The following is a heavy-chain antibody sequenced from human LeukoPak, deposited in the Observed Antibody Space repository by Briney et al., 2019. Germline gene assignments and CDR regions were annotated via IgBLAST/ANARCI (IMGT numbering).Heavy chain of an antibody. CDR3: ARDRPPLDY. Sequence: ASVKVSCKASGYTFTSYGISWVRQAPGQGLEWMGIINPSGGSTSYAQKFQGRVTMTRDTSTSTVYMELSSLRSEDTAVYYCARDRPPLDYWGQGTLVTVSS. J-gene: IGHJ4*02. CDR1: GYTFTSYG. CDR2: INPSGGST. V-gene: IGHV1-46*01.